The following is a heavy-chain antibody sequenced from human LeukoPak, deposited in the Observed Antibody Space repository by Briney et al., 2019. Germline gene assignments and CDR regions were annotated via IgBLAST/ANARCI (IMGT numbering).Heavy chain of an antibody. V-gene: IGHV1-46*01. CDR1: GYTFTNYY. Sequence: ASVKVSCKASGYTFTNYYIHWVRQAPGQGLEWMGIINPSGGSTSYVEKFQGRVTMTRDTSTSTVYMELSSPRSDDTAVYYCARGRYLQQQLAARFEYWGQGTLVTVSS. D-gene: IGHD6-13*01. CDR3: ARGRYLQQQLAARFEY. J-gene: IGHJ4*02. CDR2: INPSGGST.